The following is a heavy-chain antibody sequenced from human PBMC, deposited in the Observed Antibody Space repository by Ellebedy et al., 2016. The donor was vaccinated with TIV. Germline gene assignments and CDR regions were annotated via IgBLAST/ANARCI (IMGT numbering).Heavy chain of an antibody. CDR2: ISAYNGNT. D-gene: IGHD2-21*01. V-gene: IGHV1-18*04. CDR3: ARDIHNSFDP. Sequence: ASVKVSXKASAYTFTNYGICWVRQAPGQGLEWMGWISAYNGNTNYAQKFQGRATMTTDKSTSTAYMELRSLRSDDTAVYYCARDIHNSFDPWGQGTLVTVSS. CDR1: AYTFTNYG. J-gene: IGHJ5*02.